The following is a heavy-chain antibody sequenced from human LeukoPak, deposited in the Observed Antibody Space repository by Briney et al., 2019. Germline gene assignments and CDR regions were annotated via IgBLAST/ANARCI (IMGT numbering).Heavy chain of an antibody. CDR1: GFTVSNNY. Sequence: GGSLRLSCAASGFTVSNNYMSWVRRAAGKGLEWVSLIYSGVGTYYADSVQGRFTISRDNSKNTLYLQMNSLRAEDTAVYYCARNSGALGAWGQGTLVTVCS. D-gene: IGHD2-21*01. V-gene: IGHV3-53*01. CDR3: ARNSGALGA. CDR2: IYSGVGT. J-gene: IGHJ5*02.